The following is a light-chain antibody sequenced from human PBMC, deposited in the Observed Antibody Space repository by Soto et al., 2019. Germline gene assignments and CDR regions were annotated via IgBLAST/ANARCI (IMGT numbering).Light chain of an antibody. CDR2: STN. CDR3: VLYMGSGISV. V-gene: IGLV8-61*01. CDR1: SGSVSTTNY. Sequence: QAVVTQEPSFSVSPGGTVTLTCGFSSGSVSTTNYPSWYQQTPGQAPRTLIYSTNTRSSGVPDRFSGSILGNQAALTITGAQPDDESDYYCVLYMGSGISVFGGGTQLTVL. J-gene: IGLJ3*02.